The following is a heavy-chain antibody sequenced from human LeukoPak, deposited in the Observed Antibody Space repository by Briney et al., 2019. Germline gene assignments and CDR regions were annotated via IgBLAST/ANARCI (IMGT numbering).Heavy chain of an antibody. CDR3: AKSPGYYESNYFDY. D-gene: IGHD3-22*01. Sequence: GGSLRLSCAASGFTFDDYTMHWVRQAPGKGLEWVSLISWDGGSTYYADSVKGRFTISRDNSKNTLYLQMNSLRAEDTAVFYCAKSPGYYESNYFDYWGQGTLVTVSS. CDR1: GFTFDDYT. CDR2: ISWDGGST. V-gene: IGHV3-43*01. J-gene: IGHJ4*02.